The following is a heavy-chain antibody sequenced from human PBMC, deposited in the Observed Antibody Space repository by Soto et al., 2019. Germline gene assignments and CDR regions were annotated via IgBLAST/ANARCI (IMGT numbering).Heavy chain of an antibody. V-gene: IGHV4-59*08. CDR3: ARHDAKGTGY. CDR1: GVSISSYY. J-gene: IGHJ4*02. CDR2: IYYSGST. D-gene: IGHD3-10*01. Sequence: PSETLSLTCTVSGVSISSYYWSWIRQPPGKGLEWIGYIYYSGSTYYNPSLKSRVTISVDTSKNQFSLRLSSVTAADTAVYYCARHDAKGTGYWGQGTLVTVSS.